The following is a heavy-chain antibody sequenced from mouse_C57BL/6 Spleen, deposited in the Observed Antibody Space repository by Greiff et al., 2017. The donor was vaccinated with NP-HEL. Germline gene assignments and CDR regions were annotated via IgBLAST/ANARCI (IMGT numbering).Heavy chain of an antibody. Sequence: DVKLQESGPGLMKPSQSLSLTCSVTGYSITSGYYWNWIRQFPGNKLEWMGYISYDGSNNYNPSLKNRISITRDTSKNQFFLKLNSVTTEDTATYYCARRSGYFDYWGQGTTLTVSS. V-gene: IGHV3-6*01. CDR1: GYSITSGYY. J-gene: IGHJ2*01. D-gene: IGHD1-3*01. CDR2: ISYDGSN. CDR3: ARRSGYFDY.